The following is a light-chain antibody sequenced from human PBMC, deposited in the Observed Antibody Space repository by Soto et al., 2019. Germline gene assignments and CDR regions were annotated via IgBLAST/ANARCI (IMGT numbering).Light chain of an antibody. CDR2: GAS. Sequence: IVWTPYEGTGALSGEEVDPRARRIIQSFNSIYLAWYQQKPGQAPRLLIFGASTRATGIPARFSGSGSGTAFTLTVRRPQSEDFAVYYCQQYNYWAPVTVGQGTRVEIK. V-gene: IGKV3-15*01. CDR3: QQYNYWAPVT. J-gene: IGKJ5*01. CDR1: QSFNSIY.